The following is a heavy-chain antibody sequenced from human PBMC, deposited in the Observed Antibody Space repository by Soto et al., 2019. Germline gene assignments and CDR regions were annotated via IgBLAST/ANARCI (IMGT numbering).Heavy chain of an antibody. CDR2: IYHLGAS. CDR1: GGSINSGDYY. V-gene: IGHV4-30-4*01. Sequence: QVQLQESGPGRVKPSQTLSLTCTVSGGSINSGDYYWSWIRQPAGKGLEWIGYIYHLGASYYDPSLKSRAVILIDTSKNHFSLNLSSVTAADTAVYYCARERLSDSRGHSAYFDSWGQGTLVTVSS. J-gene: IGHJ4*02. D-gene: IGHD3-22*01. CDR3: ARERLSDSRGHSAYFDS.